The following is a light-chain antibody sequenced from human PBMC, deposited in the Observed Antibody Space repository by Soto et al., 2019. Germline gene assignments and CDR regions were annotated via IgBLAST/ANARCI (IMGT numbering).Light chain of an antibody. Sequence: EIALTQSPGTLSLSAGERATLSCRASQSVSNNYLAWYQQKPGQAPRLRIYGASNRATGIPDRFSGSGSGTDFTLTISRMEPEDFAVYYCQQYGSSGTFGQGTKVDI. CDR2: GAS. CDR1: QSVSNNY. V-gene: IGKV3-20*01. CDR3: QQYGSSGT. J-gene: IGKJ1*01.